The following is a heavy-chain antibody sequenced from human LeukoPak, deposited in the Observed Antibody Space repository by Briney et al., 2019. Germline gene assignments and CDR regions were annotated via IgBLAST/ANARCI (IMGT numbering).Heavy chain of an antibody. D-gene: IGHD6-13*01. CDR3: ARGGRYSSSWYSHYYYGMDV. J-gene: IGHJ6*04. V-gene: IGHV1-2*04. Sequence: ASVKVSCKASGYTFTGYYMHWVRQAPGQGLEWMGWINPNSGDTNYAQKFQGWVTMTRDTSISTAYMELSRLRSDDTAVYYCARGGRYSSSWYSHYYYGMDVWGKGTTVTVSS. CDR2: INPNSGDT. CDR1: GYTFTGYY.